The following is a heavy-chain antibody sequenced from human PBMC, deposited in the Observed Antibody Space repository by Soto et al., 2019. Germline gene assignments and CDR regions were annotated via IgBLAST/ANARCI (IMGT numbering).Heavy chain of an antibody. Sequence: QVQLQESGPGLVKPSETLSLTCTVSGGSISSYYWSWIRQPPGKGLEWIGYIYYSGSTNYNPSLKSRVTISVDTSKNQFSLKLSSVTAADTAVYYCARDTAPGMDVWGQGTTVTVSS. V-gene: IGHV4-59*01. D-gene: IGHD4-17*01. CDR3: ARDTAPGMDV. J-gene: IGHJ6*02. CDR2: IYYSGST. CDR1: GGSISSYY.